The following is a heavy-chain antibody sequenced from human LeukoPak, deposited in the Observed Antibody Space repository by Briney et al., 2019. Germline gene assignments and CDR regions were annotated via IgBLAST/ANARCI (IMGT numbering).Heavy chain of an antibody. D-gene: IGHD6-13*01. V-gene: IGHV4-34*01. CDR3: ARLRIAAAASNWFDP. Sequence: SETLSLTCAVYGGSFSGYYWSWIRQPPGKGLEWIGEINHSGSTNYNPSLKSRATISVDTSKNQFSLKLSPVTAADTAVYYCARLRIAAAASNWFDPWGQGTLVTVSS. J-gene: IGHJ5*02. CDR2: INHSGST. CDR1: GGSFSGYY.